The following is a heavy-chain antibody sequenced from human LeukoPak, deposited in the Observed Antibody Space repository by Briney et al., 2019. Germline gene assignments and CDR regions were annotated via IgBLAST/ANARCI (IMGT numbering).Heavy chain of an antibody. D-gene: IGHD3-22*01. V-gene: IGHV4-59*01. CDR1: GGTISSYY. CDR2: IYYSGST. CDR3: ASTSITMLEVFDI. Sequence: AETLSLTCTASGGTISSYYWSWIRQPPGKGLEWIGYIYYSGSTNYNPALKSRVTISVDTSKNQFSLKLNSVTAADTAVYYCASTSITMLEVFDIWGQGTMVTVSS. J-gene: IGHJ3*02.